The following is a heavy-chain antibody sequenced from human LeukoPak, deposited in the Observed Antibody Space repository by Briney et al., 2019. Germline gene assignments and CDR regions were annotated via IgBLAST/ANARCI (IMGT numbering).Heavy chain of an antibody. CDR2: IYTSGST. Sequence: PSQTLSLTCTVSGGSISSGSYYWSWIRQPAGKRLEWIGRIYTSGSTNYTPSLKSRVTISVDTSKNQFSLKLYSVTAADTAVYYCARVTTPIGYYYYYMDVWGKGTTVTISS. J-gene: IGHJ6*03. D-gene: IGHD4-11*01. CDR1: GGSISSGSYY. V-gene: IGHV4-61*02. CDR3: ARVTTPIGYYYYYMDV.